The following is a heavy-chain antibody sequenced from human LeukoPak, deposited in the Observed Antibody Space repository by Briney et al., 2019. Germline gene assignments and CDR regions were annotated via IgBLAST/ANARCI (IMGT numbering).Heavy chain of an antibody. CDR1: GDSVSSNSAA. Sequence: SQTLSLTCAISGDSVSSNSAAWNWIRQSPSRGLEWLGRTYYRSKWYNDYPVSVKSRISINPDTSKNQFSLQLESVTPEDTAVYYCARDRDYYDSSKGVYFQHWGQGTLVTVSS. J-gene: IGHJ1*01. CDR2: TYYRSKWYN. CDR3: ARDRDYYDSSKGVYFQH. V-gene: IGHV6-1*01. D-gene: IGHD3-22*01.